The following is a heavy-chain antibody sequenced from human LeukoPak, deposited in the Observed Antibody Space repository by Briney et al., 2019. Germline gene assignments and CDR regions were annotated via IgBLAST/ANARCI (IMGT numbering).Heavy chain of an antibody. CDR3: ARVKGSGWYYFDY. J-gene: IGHJ4*02. Sequence: PSETPSLTCSVPGDSMGRYYWGWIRQPPGKGLEWIGYVSHSGITNYNPSLKSRLTISIDTSKNQFSLKLSSVTAADTAVYYCARVKGSGWYYFDYWGQGMLVSVSS. CDR1: GDSMGRYY. D-gene: IGHD6-19*01. CDR2: VSHSGIT. V-gene: IGHV4-59*01.